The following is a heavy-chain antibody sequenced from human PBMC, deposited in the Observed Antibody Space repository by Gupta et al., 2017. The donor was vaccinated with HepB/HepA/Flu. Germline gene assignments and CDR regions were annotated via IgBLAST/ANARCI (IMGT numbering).Heavy chain of an antibody. J-gene: IGHJ4*02. CDR1: GFSLNNFA. CDR3: AKDTRKYYNSSGPFDF. V-gene: IGHV3-23*01. CDR2: LNGGGGSA. Sequence: VRLLESGGGLVQPGGSLRVACIASGFSLNNFAVSWVRPGPGKGLEWVSALNGGGGSAHYADSVKGRFTISRDNSKNMLYLQMNSLRAEDTAVYFCAKDTRKYYNSSGPFDFWGQGTLVTVSS. D-gene: IGHD3-22*01.